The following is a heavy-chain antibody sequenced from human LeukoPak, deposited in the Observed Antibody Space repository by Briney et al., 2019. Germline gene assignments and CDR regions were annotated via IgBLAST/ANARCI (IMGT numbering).Heavy chain of an antibody. J-gene: IGHJ4*02. D-gene: IGHD5-24*01. Sequence: LRLSCAASGFTFSDYYMSWIRQPPGKGLEWIGEIKHSGSTNYNPSLKSRVTISVDTSKNQFSLKLSSVTAADTAVYYCARGRRDGYEHYFDYWGQGTLVTVSS. V-gene: IGHV4-34*01. CDR3: ARGRRDGYEHYFDY. CDR2: IKHSGST. CDR1: GFTFSDYY.